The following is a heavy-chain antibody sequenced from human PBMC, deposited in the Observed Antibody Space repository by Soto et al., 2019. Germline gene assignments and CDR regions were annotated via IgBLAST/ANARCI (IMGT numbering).Heavy chain of an antibody. D-gene: IGHD2-2*01. V-gene: IGHV3-48*01. CDR1: GFTFSSYS. J-gene: IGHJ6*03. CDR3: AREGDIVVVPAAMNYMDV. CDR2: ISSSSSTI. Sequence: HPGGSLSLSCAASGFTFSSYSRNWVRQAPGKGLEWVSYISSSSSTIYYADSMKGRFTISRDNAKNSLYLQMNSLRAEDTAVYYFAREGDIVVVPAAMNYMDVWGKGTTVTVSS.